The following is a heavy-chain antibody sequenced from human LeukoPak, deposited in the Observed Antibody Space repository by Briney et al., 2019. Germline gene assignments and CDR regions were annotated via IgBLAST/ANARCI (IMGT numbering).Heavy chain of an antibody. Sequence: GGTLRLSCATSGFTFSSYPMSWVRQAPGRGLEWVSVISGNSGATYYADSVKGRFTISRDNAKNTVYLQMNNLRGEDTALYYCSKAGDTNYYRHGDYWGQGTLVTVSS. D-gene: IGHD4-11*01. CDR1: GFTFSSYP. CDR2: ISGNSGAT. CDR3: SKAGDTNYYRHGDY. V-gene: IGHV3-23*01. J-gene: IGHJ4*02.